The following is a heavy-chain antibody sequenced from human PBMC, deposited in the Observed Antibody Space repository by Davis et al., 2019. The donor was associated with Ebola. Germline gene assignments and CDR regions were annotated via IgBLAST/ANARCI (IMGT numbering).Heavy chain of an antibody. Sequence: SPNLSCAAPGFTLSSYWMHWVRQAPGKGLVWVSRIKSDGSSTSYADSVKGRFTISRDNAKNTLYLQMSRLRAEDTAVYYCARGSSGSRLGYYFDYWGQGTLVTVSS. V-gene: IGHV3-74*01. CDR1: GFTLSSYW. D-gene: IGHD1-26*01. J-gene: IGHJ4*02. CDR3: ARGSSGSRLGYYFDY. CDR2: IKSDGSST.